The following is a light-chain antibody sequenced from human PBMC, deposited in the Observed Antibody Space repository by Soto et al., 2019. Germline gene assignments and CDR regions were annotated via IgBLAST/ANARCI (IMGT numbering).Light chain of an antibody. CDR2: EVS. CDR1: SSDVGGYNY. CDR3: SSYTSSSTPV. Sequence: QSALTQPASVSGSPGQSITISCTGTSSDVGGYNYVSWYQQHPGKAPKLMIYEVSHRPSGVSNRFSGSKSGNTASLTISGLQAEDESDYYCSSYTSSSTPVFGTGTKVTVL. J-gene: IGLJ1*01. V-gene: IGLV2-14*01.